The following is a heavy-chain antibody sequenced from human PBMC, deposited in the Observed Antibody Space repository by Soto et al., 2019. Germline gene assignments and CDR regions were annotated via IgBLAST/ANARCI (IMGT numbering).Heavy chain of an antibody. CDR1: GFTFGDYA. Sequence: PGGSLRLSCTASGFTFGDYAMSWVRQAPGQGLEWVGFIRSKAYGGTTEYAASVKGRFTISRDDSKSIAYLQMNSLKTEDTAVYYCTRDDPINWRDRECYFDYWGQGTLVTVSS. D-gene: IGHD1-1*01. CDR3: TRDDPINWRDRECYFDY. CDR2: IRSKAYGGTT. J-gene: IGHJ4*02. V-gene: IGHV3-49*04.